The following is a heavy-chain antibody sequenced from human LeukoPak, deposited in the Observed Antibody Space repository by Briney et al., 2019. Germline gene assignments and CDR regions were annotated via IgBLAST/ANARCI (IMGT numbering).Heavy chain of an antibody. J-gene: IGHJ4*02. D-gene: IGHD6-6*01. CDR1: GGSISSSSYY. V-gene: IGHV4-39*07. CDR2: IYYSGST. CDR3: ARDKRSIAALDY. Sequence: SETLSLTCTVSGGSISSSSYYWGWVRQPPGKGLEWIGSIYYSGSTYYNPSLKSRVTISVDTSKNQFSLKLSSVTAADTAVYYCARDKRSIAALDYWGQGTLVTVSS.